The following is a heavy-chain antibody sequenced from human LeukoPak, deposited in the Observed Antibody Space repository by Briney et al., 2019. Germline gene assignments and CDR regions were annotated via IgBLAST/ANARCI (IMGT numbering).Heavy chain of an antibody. CDR3: ARSRASSGFDY. V-gene: IGHV3-33*01. D-gene: IGHD3-22*01. Sequence: GGSLRLSCAASGFTFSSYGMHWVRQAPGKGLEWVAVIWYDGSNKYYADSVKGRFTISRDNSKNTLYLQMNSLRAEDTAVYYCARSRASSGFDYWGRGTLVTVSS. J-gene: IGHJ4*02. CDR2: IWYDGSNK. CDR1: GFTFSSYG.